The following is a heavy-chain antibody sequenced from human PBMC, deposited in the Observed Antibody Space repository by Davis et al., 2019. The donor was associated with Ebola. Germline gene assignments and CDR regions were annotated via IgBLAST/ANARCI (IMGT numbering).Heavy chain of an antibody. Sequence: AASVKVSCKASGYTFTSYAMHWVRQAPGQGLEWMGWISAYNGNTNYAQKLQGRVTMTTDTSTSTAYMELRSLRSDDTAVYYCARITGGLRFLEWYYGMDVWGQGTTVTVSS. J-gene: IGHJ6*02. CDR1: GYTFTSYA. V-gene: IGHV1-18*01. D-gene: IGHD3-3*01. CDR2: ISAYNGNT. CDR3: ARITGGLRFLEWYYGMDV.